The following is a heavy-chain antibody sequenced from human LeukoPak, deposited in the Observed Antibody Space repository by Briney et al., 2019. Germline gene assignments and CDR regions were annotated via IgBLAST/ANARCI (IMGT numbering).Heavy chain of an antibody. CDR3: ARDRGGLLWFGESYNWFDP. J-gene: IGHJ5*02. V-gene: IGHV1-46*01. CDR2: INPSGGST. CDR1: GYTFTSYY. Sequence: ASVKVSCKASGYTFTSYYMHWVRQAPGQGLVWMGIINPSGGSTSYAQKFQGRVTMTRDTSTSTVYMELSSLRSEDTAVYYCARDRGGLLWFGESYNWFDPWGQGTLVTVSS. D-gene: IGHD3-10*01.